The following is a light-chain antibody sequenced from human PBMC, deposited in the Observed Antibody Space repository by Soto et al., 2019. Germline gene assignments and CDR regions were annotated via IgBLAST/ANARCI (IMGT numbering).Light chain of an antibody. CDR2: DAS. V-gene: IGKV1-33*01. CDR1: HDVSRN. CDR3: QQYNSMLS. Sequence: DIQMTQSPSSLSASEGDRVTITCQSSHDVSRNLHWCQQKPGEAPQLLIYDASNLERGVPSRFSGSGSGTDFTLTISRLQPEDVATYYCQQYNSMLSVGGGTEVEIK. J-gene: IGKJ4*01.